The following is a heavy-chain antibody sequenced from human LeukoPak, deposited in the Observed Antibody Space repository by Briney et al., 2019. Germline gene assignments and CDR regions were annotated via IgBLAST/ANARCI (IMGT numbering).Heavy chain of an antibody. Sequence: GGSLRLSCAASGFTFSSYSMNWVRQAPGKGLEWVSYISSSSSTIYYADSVKGRITISRDNAKNSLYLQMTSLRAEDTAVYYCARDGMGGIKAFDIWGQGTMVTVSS. CDR3: ARDGMGGIKAFDI. D-gene: IGHD3-10*01. J-gene: IGHJ3*02. CDR2: ISSSSSTI. V-gene: IGHV3-48*04. CDR1: GFTFSSYS.